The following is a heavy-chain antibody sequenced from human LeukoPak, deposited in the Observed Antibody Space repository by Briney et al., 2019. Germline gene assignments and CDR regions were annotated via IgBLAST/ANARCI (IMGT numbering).Heavy chain of an antibody. CDR1: GGSISSYY. Sequence: SETPSLTCTVSGGSISSYYWSWIRQPPGKGLEWIGYIYYSGSTNYNLSLKSRVTISVDTSKNQFSLKLSSVTAADTAVYYCARVVTLFRGVITYYFDYWGQGTLVTVSS. V-gene: IGHV4-59*12. J-gene: IGHJ4*02. CDR2: IYYSGST. D-gene: IGHD3-10*01. CDR3: ARVVTLFRGVITYYFDY.